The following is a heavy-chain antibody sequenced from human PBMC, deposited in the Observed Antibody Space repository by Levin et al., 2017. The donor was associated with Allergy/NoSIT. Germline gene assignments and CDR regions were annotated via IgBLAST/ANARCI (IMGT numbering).Heavy chain of an antibody. D-gene: IGHD6-13*01. J-gene: IGHJ5*02. CDR1: GFSLSTSGVG. Sequence: GSGPTLVKPTQTLTLTCTFSGFSLSTSGVGVGWIRQPPGKALEWLALIYWDDDKRYSPSLKSRLTITKDTSKNQVVLTMTNMDPVDTATYYCAHAGSQQLAPYNWFDPWGQGTLVTVSS. CDR2: IYWDDDK. V-gene: IGHV2-5*02. CDR3: AHAGSQQLAPYNWFDP.